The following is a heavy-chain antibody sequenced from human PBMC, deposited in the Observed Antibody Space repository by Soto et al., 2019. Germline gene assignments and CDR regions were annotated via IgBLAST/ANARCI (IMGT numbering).Heavy chain of an antibody. D-gene: IGHD3-9*01. CDR2: IYYSWST. CDR1: GGSISSYY. CDR3: ARHKAYYDILTGYYTGNFDY. V-gene: IGHV4-59*08. Sequence: SETLSLTCTVSGGSISSYYWSWIRQPPGKGLEWIGYIYYSWSTNYNPSLKSRVTISVDTSKNQFSLKLSSVTAADTAVYYCARHKAYYDILTGYYTGNFDYWGQGTLVTVSS. J-gene: IGHJ4*02.